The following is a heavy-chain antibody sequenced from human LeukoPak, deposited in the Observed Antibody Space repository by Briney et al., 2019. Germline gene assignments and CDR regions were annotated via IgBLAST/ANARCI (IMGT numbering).Heavy chain of an antibody. Sequence: GGSLRLSCAASGFTFSSYSMNWVRQAPGKGLEWVALISYDGNNKFYADSVKGRFTISRDNSRNTLFLQTNSLRGEDAAVYSCAKGGIPTGPYYYFYYMDVWGKGTAVTVSS. J-gene: IGHJ6*03. CDR2: ISYDGNNK. CDR1: GFTFSSYS. V-gene: IGHV3-30*05. D-gene: IGHD3-10*01. CDR3: AKGGIPTGPYYYFYYMDV.